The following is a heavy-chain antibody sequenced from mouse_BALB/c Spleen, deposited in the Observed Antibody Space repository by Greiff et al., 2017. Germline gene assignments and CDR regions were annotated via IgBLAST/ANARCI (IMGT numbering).Heavy chain of an antibody. J-gene: IGHJ3*01. CDR3: ARDDYDEDWFAY. V-gene: IGHV5-15*02. D-gene: IGHD2-4*01. CDR2: ISNLAYSI. CDR1: GFTFSDYG. Sequence: DVKLVESGGGLVQPGGSRKLSCAASGFTFSDYGMAWVRQAPGKGPEWVAFISNLAYSIYYADTVTGRFTISRENAKNTLYLEMSSLRSEDTAMYYCARDDYDEDWFAYWGHGTLVTVSA.